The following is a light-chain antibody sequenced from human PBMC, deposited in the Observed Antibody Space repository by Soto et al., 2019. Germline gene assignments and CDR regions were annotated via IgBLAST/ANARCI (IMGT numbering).Light chain of an antibody. V-gene: IGLV2-23*02. CDR1: SDDIGNFNL. J-gene: IGLJ3*02. Sequence: QSVLTQPASVSGSPGQSITFSCTGSSDDIGNFNLVSWYQQYPGKAPKLILYEVNKRPLGVSDRFSGSKSGNTASLTISGLQAEDEADYHCCSYAGSRWVFGGGTKGPS. CDR3: CSYAGSRWV. CDR2: EVN.